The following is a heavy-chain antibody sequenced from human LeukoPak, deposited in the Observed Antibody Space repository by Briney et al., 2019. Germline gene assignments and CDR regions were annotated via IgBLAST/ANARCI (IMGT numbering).Heavy chain of an antibody. J-gene: IGHJ6*04. V-gene: IGHV3-48*03. D-gene: IGHD3-10*02. CDR1: GFSFGDFA. Sequence: GRSLRLSCAASGFSFGDFAVHWVRQVPGKGLEWVSYISSNGSTIYYADSVKGRFTISRDNAKNSLYLQMNSLRAEDTAVYYCAELGITMIGGVWGKGTTVTISS. CDR2: ISSNGSTI. CDR3: AELGITMIGGV.